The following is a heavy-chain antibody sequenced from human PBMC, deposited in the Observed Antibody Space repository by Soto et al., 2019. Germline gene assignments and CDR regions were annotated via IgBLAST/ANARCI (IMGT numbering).Heavy chain of an antibody. Sequence: WVSLRLAFSASGFPFRSYSMHWVRQAPGKGLEWVAVISYDGSNKYYADSVKGRFTISRDNSKNTLYLQMNSLRAEDTAVYYCARVRPIGRVKNWFDPWGQGTLVTVS. CDR1: GFPFRSYS. CDR2: ISYDGSNK. D-gene: IGHD3-16*01. V-gene: IGHV3-30-3*01. CDR3: ARVRPIGRVKNWFDP. J-gene: IGHJ5*02.